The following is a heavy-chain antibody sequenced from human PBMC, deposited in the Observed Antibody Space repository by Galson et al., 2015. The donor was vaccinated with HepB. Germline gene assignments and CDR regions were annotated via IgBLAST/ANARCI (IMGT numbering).Heavy chain of an antibody. Sequence: SLRLSCAASGFTFSRYAMHWVRQAPGKGLEWVAVISYDGRNKKYGDTVEGRFTISRDNSRDTLSVHMDRLTVEDTAIYYCAKGDVAYSSSSGGFHYRGPGILVTVS. CDR3: AKGDVAYSSSSGGFHY. J-gene: IGHJ4*02. V-gene: IGHV3-30*18. D-gene: IGHD6-6*01. CDR1: GFTFSRYA. CDR2: ISYDGRNK.